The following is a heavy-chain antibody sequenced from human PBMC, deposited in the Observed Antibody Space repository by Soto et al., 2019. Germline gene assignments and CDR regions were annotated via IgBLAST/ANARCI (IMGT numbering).Heavy chain of an antibody. CDR3: ARDAWIAVAVPGDY. Sequence: GASVKVSCKASGYTFTSYGISWVRQAPGQGLEWMGWISAYNGNTNYAQKLQCRVTMTTDTSTSTAYMELRSLRSDDTAVYCCARDAWIAVAVPGDYWGQGTLVTVSS. CDR2: ISAYNGNT. J-gene: IGHJ4*02. CDR1: GYTFTSYG. V-gene: IGHV1-18*01. D-gene: IGHD6-19*01.